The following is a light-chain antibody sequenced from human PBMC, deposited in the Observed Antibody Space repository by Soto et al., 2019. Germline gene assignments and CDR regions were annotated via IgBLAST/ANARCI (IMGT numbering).Light chain of an antibody. V-gene: IGLV3-21*02. Sequence: SYELTQPPSVSVAPGQTASITCGGENIGSGSVHWYQQKPGQAPVLVVYDYNDRPSGIPERFSGSNSGNTATLTISRVEAGDEADYYCQVWDSSRDHPWVFGGGTKLTVL. CDR1: NIGSGS. J-gene: IGLJ3*02. CDR2: DYN. CDR3: QVWDSSRDHPWV.